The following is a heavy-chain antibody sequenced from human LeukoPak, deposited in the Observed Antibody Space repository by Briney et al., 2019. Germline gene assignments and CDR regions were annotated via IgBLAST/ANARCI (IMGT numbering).Heavy chain of an antibody. V-gene: IGHV4-34*01. CDR2: INHSGST. Sequence: SETLSLTCAVYGGSFSGYYWSWIRQPPGKGLEWIGEINHSGSTNYNPSLKSRVTISVDTSKNQFSLKLSSVTAADTAVYYCARGPYTIFGVVIMYYFDYWGQGTLVTVPS. D-gene: IGHD3-3*01. CDR1: GGSFSGYY. J-gene: IGHJ4*02. CDR3: ARGPYTIFGVVIMYYFDY.